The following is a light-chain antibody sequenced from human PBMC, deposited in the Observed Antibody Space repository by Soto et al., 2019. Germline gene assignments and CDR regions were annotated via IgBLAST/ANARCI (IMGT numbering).Light chain of an antibody. CDR3: QQYGSSPQT. J-gene: IGKJ1*01. CDR2: GAS. CDR1: QSLSSGY. Sequence: EIVMTQSPATLSVSPGERATLSCRASQSLSSGYLAWYQQKPGQAPRLLIYGASSRATGIPDRFSGSGSGTDFTLIISRLEPEDFAVYYCQQYGSSPQTFGQGTKVDIK. V-gene: IGKV3-20*01.